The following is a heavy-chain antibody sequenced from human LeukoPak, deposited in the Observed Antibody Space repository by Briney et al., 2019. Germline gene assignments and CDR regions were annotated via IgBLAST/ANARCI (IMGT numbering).Heavy chain of an antibody. CDR1: GGSFSGYY. V-gene: IGHV4-34*01. J-gene: IGHJ3*02. CDR3: ARTQTMMGAFDI. D-gene: IGHD3-22*01. Sequence: PSETLSLTCAVYGGSFSGYYWSWIRQPPGKGLEWIGEINHSGSTNYNPSLKSRVTISVDTSKKQFSLKLSSVTAADTAVYYCARTQTMMGAFDIWGQGTMVTVSS. CDR2: INHSGST.